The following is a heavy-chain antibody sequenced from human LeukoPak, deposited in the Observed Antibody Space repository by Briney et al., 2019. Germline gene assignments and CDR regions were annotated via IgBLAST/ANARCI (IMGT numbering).Heavy chain of an antibody. V-gene: IGHV4-59*01. CDR3: ARVTGYMTEDYFDY. J-gene: IGHJ4*02. CDR1: GGSISSYY. CDR2: IYYSGST. Sequence: SETLSLTCTASGGSISSYYWSWVRQPPGKGLEWIGYIYYSGSTNYNPSLKSRVTISVDTSKNQFSLRLSSVTAADTAVYYCARVTGYMTEDYFDYWGQGTLITVSS. D-gene: IGHD6-13*01.